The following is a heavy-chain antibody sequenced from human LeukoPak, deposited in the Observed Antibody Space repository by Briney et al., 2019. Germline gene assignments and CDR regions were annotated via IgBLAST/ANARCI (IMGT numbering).Heavy chain of an antibody. V-gene: IGHV4-38-2*01. D-gene: IGHD3-22*01. J-gene: IGHJ4*02. CDR3: ARAPRDSSSSNYMRRFDY. CDR1: GYSISSDNY. Sequence: SETLSLTCAVSGYSISSDNYWVWIRPPPGQGLEWTGGIYHSGSTYYNPSLKSRATISVDTSKNQFSLKLSSVTAADTAVYYCARAPRDSSSSNYMRRFDYWGQGTLVTVSS. CDR2: IYHSGST.